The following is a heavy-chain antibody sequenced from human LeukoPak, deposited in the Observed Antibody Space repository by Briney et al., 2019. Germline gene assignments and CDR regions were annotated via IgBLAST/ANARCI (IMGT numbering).Heavy chain of an antibody. Sequence: GGSLRLSCAASGFTFSSYGMHWVRQAPGKGLEWVAVISYDGSNKYYADSVKGRFTISRDNSKNTLYLQMNSLRAEDTAVYYCAKERKLLPFDCWGQGTLVTVSS. J-gene: IGHJ4*02. CDR2: ISYDGSNK. V-gene: IGHV3-30*18. D-gene: IGHD4-23*01. CDR1: GFTFSSYG. CDR3: AKERKLLPFDC.